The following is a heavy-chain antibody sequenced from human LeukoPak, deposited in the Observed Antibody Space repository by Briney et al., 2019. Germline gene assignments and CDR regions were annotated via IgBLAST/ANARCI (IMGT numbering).Heavy chain of an antibody. CDR3: SRDPSGDRDY. Sequence: PGGSLRLSCATSGFPFSTFWMHLVRQVPGKGLVWVSRINPNGRSTAYADSVKGRFTISRDNAKNTLYLQMNSLRVEDTAVYYCSRDPSGDRDYWGQGTLVTVSS. CDR2: INPNGRST. CDR1: GFPFSTFW. J-gene: IGHJ4*02. V-gene: IGHV3-74*01. D-gene: IGHD2-21*02.